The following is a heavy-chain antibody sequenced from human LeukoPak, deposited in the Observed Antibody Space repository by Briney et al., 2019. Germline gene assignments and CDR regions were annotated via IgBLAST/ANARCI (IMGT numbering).Heavy chain of an antibody. CDR3: ARGLGSSGYYYYFDY. D-gene: IGHD3-22*01. CDR2: IIPIFGTA. J-gene: IGHJ4*02. V-gene: IGHV1-69*05. CDR1: GGTFSSYA. Sequence: SVKVSCKASGGTFSSYAISWVRQAPGQGLEWMGGIIPIFGTANYAQKFQGRVTMTRDTSTSTVYMELSSLRSEDTAVYYCARGLGSSGYYYYFDYWGQGTLVTVSS.